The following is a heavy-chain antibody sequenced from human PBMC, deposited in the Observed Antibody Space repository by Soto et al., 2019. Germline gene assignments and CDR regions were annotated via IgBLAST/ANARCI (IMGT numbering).Heavy chain of an antibody. CDR3: ARESRYCSGGSCYFLPGIDY. CDR1: GGTFSSYA. D-gene: IGHD2-15*01. V-gene: IGHV1-69*13. Sequence: SVKVSCKASGGTFSSYAISGVRQAPGQGLEWMGGIIPIFGTANYAQKFQGRVTITADESTSTAYMELSSLRSEDTAVYYCARESRYCSGGSCYFLPGIDYWGQGTLVTVSS. J-gene: IGHJ4*02. CDR2: IIPIFGTA.